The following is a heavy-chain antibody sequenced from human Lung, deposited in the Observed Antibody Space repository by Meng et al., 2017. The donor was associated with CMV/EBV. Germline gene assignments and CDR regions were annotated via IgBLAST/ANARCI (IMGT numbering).Heavy chain of an antibody. V-gene: IGHV3-48*04. Sequence: SXAASGFTFSTYSMNWVRQAPGKGLEWISYISSGSSTIYYADSVKGRFSISRDNAEKTLYLHVNNLRGEDTAVYYCAKGGGAGRSASDYWGQGTLVTVSS. J-gene: IGHJ4*02. D-gene: IGHD3-16*01. CDR3: AKGGGAGRSASDY. CDR1: GFTFSTYS. CDR2: ISSGSSTI.